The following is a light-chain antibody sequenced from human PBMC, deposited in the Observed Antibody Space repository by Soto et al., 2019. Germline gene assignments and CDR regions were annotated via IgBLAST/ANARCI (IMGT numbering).Light chain of an antibody. CDR3: QQYDYWPRGYT. CDR1: QSVSGDS. Sequence: EIVLTQSPGTLSLSPGERATLSCRASQSVSGDSLAWYQHKPGQAPRLLIYGASSGATGIPDRFSGSGSGTDFSLTISRLEPEDFAVYYCQQYDYWPRGYTFGQGTKLEIK. CDR2: GAS. V-gene: IGKV3-20*01. J-gene: IGKJ2*01.